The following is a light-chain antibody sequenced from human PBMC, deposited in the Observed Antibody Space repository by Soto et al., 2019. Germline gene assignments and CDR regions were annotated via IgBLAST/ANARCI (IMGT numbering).Light chain of an antibody. J-gene: IGLJ2*01. CDR3: SSYAGSNNLRV. V-gene: IGLV2-8*01. Sequence: QSALTQPPSASGSPGQSVTISCTGTSSDVGGYNYVSWYQQHPGKAPKLMIYVVSKLPSGVPDRFSGSKSGNTASLTVSGLQAEDEADYYCSSYAGSNNLRVFGGGTKLNVL. CDR1: SSDVGGYNY. CDR2: VVS.